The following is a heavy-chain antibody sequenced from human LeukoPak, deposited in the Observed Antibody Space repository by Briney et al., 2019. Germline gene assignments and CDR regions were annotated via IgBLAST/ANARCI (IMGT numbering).Heavy chain of an antibody. V-gene: IGHV4-59*01. CDR2: IYYSGST. J-gene: IGHJ3*02. D-gene: IGHD6-19*01. CDR3: ARDRSGSGWYPKAFDI. Sequence: SSETLSLTCTVSGGSISSYYWGWIRQPPGKGLEWVGYIYYSGSTNYNPSLKSRVTISVDTSKNQFSLKLSSVTAADTAVYYCARDRSGSGWYPKAFDIWGQGTMVTVSS. CDR1: GGSISSYY.